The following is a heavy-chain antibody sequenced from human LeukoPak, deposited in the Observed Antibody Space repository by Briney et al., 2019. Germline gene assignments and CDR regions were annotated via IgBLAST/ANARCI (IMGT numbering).Heavy chain of an antibody. V-gene: IGHV4-34*01. Sequence: SETLSLTCAVYGGSFSGYYWSWIRQPPGKGLEWIGEINHSGGTNYNPSLKSRVTISVDTSKNQFSLKLSSVTAADTAVYYCARAPWLLNWFDPWGQGTLVTVSS. D-gene: IGHD3-9*01. CDR2: INHSGGT. CDR3: ARAPWLLNWFDP. CDR1: GGSFSGYY. J-gene: IGHJ5*02.